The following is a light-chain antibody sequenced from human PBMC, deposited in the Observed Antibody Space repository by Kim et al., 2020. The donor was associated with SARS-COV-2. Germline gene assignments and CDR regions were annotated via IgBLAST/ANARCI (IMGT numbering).Light chain of an antibody. J-gene: IGKJ2*01. CDR3: QQTDTFPYT. V-gene: IGKV1-12*01. CDR2: ASS. Sequence: DIQMTQSSLPVSAYLGDRVTISCRASQFVSSSVAWYQQKPGKAPKLLLYASSSLRSGVSPRFSGSGSGTDFTLTITNVQPEDFATYYCQQTDTFPYTFGQGTRLDI. CDR1: QFVSSS.